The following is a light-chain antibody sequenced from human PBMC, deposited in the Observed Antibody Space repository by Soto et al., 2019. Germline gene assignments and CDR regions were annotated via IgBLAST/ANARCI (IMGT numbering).Light chain of an antibody. V-gene: IGLV4-69*01. J-gene: IGLJ2*01. Sequence: QLVLTQSPSASASLGASVKLTCTLSSGHSSYAIAWHQQQPEKGPRYLMKVNSDGSHSKGDGISDRFSGSSSGAERYLTISSLQSEDEADYYCQTWGTGALVFGGGTQLTVL. CDR2: VNSDGSH. CDR1: SGHSSYA. CDR3: QTWGTGALV.